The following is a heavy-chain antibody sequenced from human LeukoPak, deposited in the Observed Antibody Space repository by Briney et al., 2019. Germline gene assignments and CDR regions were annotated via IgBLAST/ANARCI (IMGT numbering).Heavy chain of an antibody. D-gene: IGHD4-17*01. J-gene: IGHJ4*02. CDR2: IYTSGST. CDR3: ARDTASYGDPYYFDY. Sequence: PSETLSLTYTVSGGSISSYYWSWIRQPAGKGLEWIGRIYTSGSTNYNPSLKSRVTMSVDTSKNQFSLKLSSVTAADTAVYYCARDTASYGDPYYFDYWGQGTLVTVSS. V-gene: IGHV4-4*07. CDR1: GGSISSYY.